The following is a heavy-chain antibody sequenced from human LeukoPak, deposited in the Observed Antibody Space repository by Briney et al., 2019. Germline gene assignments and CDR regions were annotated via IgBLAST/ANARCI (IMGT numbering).Heavy chain of an antibody. Sequence: SETLSLTCTVSGGSISSSSYYWGWIRQPPGKGLEWIGSIYYSGSTYYNPSLKSRVTISVDTSKNQFSLKLSSVTAADTAVYYCARLIAVAGNGGWFDPWGQGTLVTVSS. CDR3: ARLIAVAGNGGWFDP. D-gene: IGHD6-19*01. J-gene: IGHJ5*02. V-gene: IGHV4-39*07. CDR1: GGSISSSSYY. CDR2: IYYSGST.